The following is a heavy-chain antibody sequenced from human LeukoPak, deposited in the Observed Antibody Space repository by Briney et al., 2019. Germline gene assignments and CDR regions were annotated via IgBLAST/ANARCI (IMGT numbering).Heavy chain of an antibody. J-gene: IGHJ4*02. V-gene: IGHV4-39*01. CDR2: IYYSGST. CDR1: GGSFSGYY. CDR3: ARHAIGSSGYYLDYFDY. D-gene: IGHD3-22*01. Sequence: KPSETLSLTCAVYGGSFSGYYWGWIRQSPGRGLEWIGTIYYSGSTYYNPSLKSRVTRSVDTSKNQFSLKLSSVTAADTAVYYCARHAIGSSGYYLDYFDYWGQGTLVTVPS.